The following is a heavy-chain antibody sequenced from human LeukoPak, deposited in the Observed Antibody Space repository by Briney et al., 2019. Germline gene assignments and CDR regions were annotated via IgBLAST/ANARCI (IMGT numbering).Heavy chain of an antibody. CDR3: ARDLGYCTNGVCHTRFDY. CDR1: GGSFSGYY. J-gene: IGHJ4*02. D-gene: IGHD2-8*01. Sequence: SETLSLTCAVYGGSFSGYYWSWIRQPPGKGLEWIGEINHSGSTNYNPSLKSRVTISVDTSKNQFSLKLSSVTAADTAVYYCARDLGYCTNGVCHTRFDYWGQGTLVAVSS. V-gene: IGHV4-34*01. CDR2: INHSGST.